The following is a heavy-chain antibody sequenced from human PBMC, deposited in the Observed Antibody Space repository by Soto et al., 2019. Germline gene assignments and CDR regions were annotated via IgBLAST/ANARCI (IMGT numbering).Heavy chain of an antibody. CDR2: IKQDGSEK. CDR3: ARLNRGDSSGYYPFDY. CDR1: GFTLSNYW. D-gene: IGHD3-22*01. J-gene: IGHJ4*02. Sequence: GGSLRLSCAASGFTLSNYWMSWVRQAPGKGLEWVANIKQDGSEKYYVDSVKGRFTISRDNAKNSLYLQMNSLRAEDTAVYYCARLNRGDSSGYYPFDYWGQGTLVTVSS. V-gene: IGHV3-7*01.